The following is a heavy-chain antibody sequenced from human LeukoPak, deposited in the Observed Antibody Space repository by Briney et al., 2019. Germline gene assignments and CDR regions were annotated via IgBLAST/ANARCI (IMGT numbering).Heavy chain of an antibody. J-gene: IGHJ4*02. CDR3: ARRGFYYDGSGSFDY. Sequence: PSETLSLTCAVYGGSFSGYYWSWIRQPPGKGLEWIGEINHSGSTNYNPSLKSRVTISVDTSKNQFSLKLSSVTAADTAVYYCARRGFYYDGSGSFDYWGQGTLVTVSS. CDR1: GGSFSGYY. D-gene: IGHD3-10*01. CDR2: INHSGST. V-gene: IGHV4-34*01.